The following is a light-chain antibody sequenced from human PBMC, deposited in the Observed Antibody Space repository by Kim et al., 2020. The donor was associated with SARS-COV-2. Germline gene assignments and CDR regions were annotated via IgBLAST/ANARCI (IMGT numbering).Light chain of an antibody. Sequence: DIQMTQSPSSLSASVGDRVTITCRASQSISSYLNWYQQKPGKAPKLLIYAASSLQSGVPSRFSGSGSGTDFTLTISSLQPEDFATYYSQQSYSTPRTFGQGTKVDIK. CDR1: QSISSY. CDR2: AAS. J-gene: IGKJ1*01. V-gene: IGKV1-39*01. CDR3: QQSYSTPRT.